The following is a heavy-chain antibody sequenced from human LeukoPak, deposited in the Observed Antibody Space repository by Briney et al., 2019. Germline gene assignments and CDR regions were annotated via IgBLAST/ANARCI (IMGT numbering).Heavy chain of an antibody. D-gene: IGHD5-12*01. CDR2: INPSGGST. Sequence: ASVKVSCKASGYTFTSYYMHWVRQAPGQGLEWMGIINPSGGSTSYAQKFQGRVAMTRDTSTSTVYMELSSLRSEDTAVYYCARDRVDMRYFDYWGQGTLVTVSS. CDR3: ARDRVDMRYFDY. V-gene: IGHV1-46*01. CDR1: GYTFTSYY. J-gene: IGHJ4*02.